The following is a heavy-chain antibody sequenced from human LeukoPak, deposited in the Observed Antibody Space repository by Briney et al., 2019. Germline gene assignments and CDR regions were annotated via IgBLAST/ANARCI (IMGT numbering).Heavy chain of an antibody. V-gene: IGHV4-59*11. D-gene: IGHD3-10*01. J-gene: IGHJ4*02. CDR3: ARDRGSYFDY. CDR2: IYYSGST. Sequence: SETLSLTCTVSGGSISSHYWSWIRQPPGKGLGWIGYIYYSGSTNYNPSLKSRVTISVDTSKNQFSLKLSSVTAADTAVYFCARDRGSYFDYWGQGTLVTVSS. CDR1: GGSISSHY.